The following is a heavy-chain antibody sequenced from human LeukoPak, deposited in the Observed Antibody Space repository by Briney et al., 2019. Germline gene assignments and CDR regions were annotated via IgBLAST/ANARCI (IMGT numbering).Heavy chain of an antibody. V-gene: IGHV3-21*01. CDR2: ISSGSSYI. CDR3: ARASDRYGMDV. J-gene: IGHJ6*02. D-gene: IGHD3-22*01. CDR1: GFTFSSYS. Sequence: PGGSLRLSCAASGFTFSSYSMNWVRQAPGKGLEWVSSISSGSSYIYYADSVKGRFTIPRDNAKNSLYLQMNSLRADDTAVYYCARASDRYGMDVWGQGTTVTVSS.